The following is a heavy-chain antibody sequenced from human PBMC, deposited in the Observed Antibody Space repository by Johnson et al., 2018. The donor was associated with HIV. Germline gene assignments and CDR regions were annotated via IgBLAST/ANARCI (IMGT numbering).Heavy chain of an antibody. D-gene: IGHD6-19*01. CDR1: AFTVSSNY. Sequence: MLLVESGGGTVQPGGSLRLSCAASAFTVSSNYMSWVRQAPGKGLEWVSVIYSGGSTYYADSVKGRFTISRDNSKNTLYLQMHSLRAEDTALYYCARGVGGAGDDAFDIWGQGTMVTVSS. V-gene: IGHV3-66*01. J-gene: IGHJ3*02. CDR2: IYSGGST. CDR3: ARGVGGAGDDAFDI.